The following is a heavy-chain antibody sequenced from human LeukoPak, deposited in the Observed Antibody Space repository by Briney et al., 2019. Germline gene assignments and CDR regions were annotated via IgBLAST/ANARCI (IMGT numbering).Heavy chain of an antibody. Sequence: ASVKVSCKTSGYTFTDYYIHWVRQAPGQGLEWMGLINPGGGNTNYAQNFQGRVTMTRDTSASTVYMELSSLRSEDTAIYYCARIRDGYNDAYDIWGQGTVVTVPS. CDR1: GYTFTDYY. D-gene: IGHD5-24*01. J-gene: IGHJ3*02. CDR2: INPGGGNT. V-gene: IGHV1-46*01. CDR3: ARIRDGYNDAYDI.